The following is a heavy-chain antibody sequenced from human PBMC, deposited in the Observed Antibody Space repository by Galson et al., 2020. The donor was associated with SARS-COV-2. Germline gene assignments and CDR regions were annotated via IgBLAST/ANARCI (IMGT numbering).Heavy chain of an antibody. V-gene: IGHV3-11*01. CDR2: ISSNSNGK. CDR1: GFIFSDHF. Sequence: GGTLRLSCAASGFIFSDHFMTWIRQAPGKGLEWVSHISSNSNGKKYADSVKGRFTISRDNAQNSVSLLMNNLRAEDTAVYYCVRAAYFCGGDCYSPEQSFDIWGQGTLVTVSS. CDR3: VRAAYFCGGDCYSPEQSFDI. D-gene: IGHD2-21*02. J-gene: IGHJ3*02.